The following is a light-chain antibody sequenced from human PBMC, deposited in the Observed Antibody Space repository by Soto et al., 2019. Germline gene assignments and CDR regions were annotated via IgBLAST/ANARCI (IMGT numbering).Light chain of an antibody. CDR3: SSFTSSNTLL. V-gene: IGLV2-14*01. Sequence: QSVLTQPASVSGSPGQSITISCTGTSSDVGGSNYVSWYQQHPGKAPKLMISEVTNRPSGVSNRFSGSKSGNTASLTISGLQTEDEADYFCSSFTSSNTLLFGGGTQLTVL. J-gene: IGLJ2*01. CDR2: EVT. CDR1: SSDVGGSNY.